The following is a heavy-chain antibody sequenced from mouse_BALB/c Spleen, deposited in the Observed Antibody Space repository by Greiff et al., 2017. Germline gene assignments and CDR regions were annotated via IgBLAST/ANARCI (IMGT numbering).Heavy chain of an antibody. CDR3: ARPSVYYAMDY. CDR2: IDPANGNT. CDR1: GFNIKDTY. J-gene: IGHJ4*01. V-gene: IGHV14-3*02. Sequence: EVMLVESGAELVKPGASVKLSCTASGFNIKDTYMHWVKQRPEQGLEWIGRIDPANGNTKYDPKFQGKATITADTSSNTAYLQLSSLTSEDTAVYYCARPSVYYAMDYWGQGTSVTVAS.